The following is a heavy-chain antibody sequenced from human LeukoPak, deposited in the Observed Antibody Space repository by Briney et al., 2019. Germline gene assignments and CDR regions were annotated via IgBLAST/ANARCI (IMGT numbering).Heavy chain of an antibody. D-gene: IGHD1-26*01. J-gene: IGHJ4*02. CDR3: ARPASRWELPYYFDY. CDR2: IYPGDSDT. Sequence: PGESLKISCKGSGYSFTSYWIGWVRQMPGKGLEWMGIIYPGDSDTRYSPSFQGQVTISADKSISTAYLQWSSLKASDTAMYYCARPASRWELPYYFDYWGQGTLVTVSS. V-gene: IGHV5-51*01. CDR1: GYSFTSYW.